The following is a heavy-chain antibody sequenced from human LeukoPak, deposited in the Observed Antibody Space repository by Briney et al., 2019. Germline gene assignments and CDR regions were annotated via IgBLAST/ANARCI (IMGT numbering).Heavy chain of an antibody. V-gene: IGHV4-59*01. D-gene: IGHD2-21*01. Sequence: SSETLSLTCTVSGGSISSYYWSWIRLPPGKGLEWIGYIYYSGSTNYNPSLKSRVTISVDTSKNQFSLKLSSVTAADTAVYYCARSQGIGYFDYWGQGTLVTVSS. CDR2: IYYSGST. CDR3: ARSQGIGYFDY. CDR1: GGSISSYY. J-gene: IGHJ4*02.